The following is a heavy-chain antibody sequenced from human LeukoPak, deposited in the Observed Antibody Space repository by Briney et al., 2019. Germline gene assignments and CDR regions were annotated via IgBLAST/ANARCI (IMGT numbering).Heavy chain of an antibody. J-gene: IGHJ5*02. CDR3: ARGNRVGELDP. CDR1: GYTFTNYY. D-gene: IGHD4-17*01. Sequence: ASVKVSCKASGYTFTNYYMHWVRQAPGQGLEWMGIINPTGGSTSYAQEFQGRVTMTRDTSTSTVYMELSSLRSEDTAVYYCARGNRVGELDPWGQGTLVTVSS. V-gene: IGHV1-46*01. CDR2: INPTGGST.